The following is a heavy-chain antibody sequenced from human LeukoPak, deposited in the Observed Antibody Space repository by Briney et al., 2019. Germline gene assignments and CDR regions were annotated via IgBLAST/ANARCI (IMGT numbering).Heavy chain of an antibody. V-gene: IGHV4-38-2*02. J-gene: IGHJ4*02. CDR3: ARDLLDTAMVNLSLDY. CDR2: IYHSGST. D-gene: IGHD5-18*01. Sequence: PSETLSLTCTVSGYSISSGYYWGWIRQPPGKGLEWIGSIYHSGSTYYNPSLKSRVTISVDTSKNQFSLKLSSVTAADTAVYYCARDLLDTAMVNLSLDYWGQRTLVTVSS. CDR1: GYSISSGYY.